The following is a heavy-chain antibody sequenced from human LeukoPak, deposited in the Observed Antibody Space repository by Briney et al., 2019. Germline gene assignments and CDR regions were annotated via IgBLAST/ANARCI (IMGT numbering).Heavy chain of an antibody. D-gene: IGHD3-10*01. Sequence: GASVKVSCKASGYTFTGYYMHWVRQAPGQGLEWMGRINPNSGGTNYAQKFQGRVTMTRDASISTAYMELSRLRSDDTAVYYCARAQMVPGARFDPWGQGTLVTVSS. CDR1: GYTFTGYY. CDR2: INPNSGGT. V-gene: IGHV1-2*06. CDR3: ARAQMVPGARFDP. J-gene: IGHJ5*02.